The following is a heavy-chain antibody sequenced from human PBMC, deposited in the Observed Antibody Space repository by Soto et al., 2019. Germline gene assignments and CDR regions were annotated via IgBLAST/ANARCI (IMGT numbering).Heavy chain of an antibody. J-gene: IGHJ6*02. Sequence: SETLSLTCTVSGGSISSYYWSWIRQPPGKGLEWIGYIYYSGSTNYNPSLKSRVTISVDRSKNQFSLKLSSVTAADTAVYYCARAYYADYGYGMDVWGQGTTVTVSS. D-gene: IGHD1-26*01. CDR1: GGSISSYY. V-gene: IGHV4-59*12. CDR3: ARAYYADYGYGMDV. CDR2: IYYSGST.